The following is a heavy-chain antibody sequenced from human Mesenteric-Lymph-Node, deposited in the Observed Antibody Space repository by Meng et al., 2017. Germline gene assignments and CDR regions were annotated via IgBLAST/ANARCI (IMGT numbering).Heavy chain of an antibody. Sequence: VQFGQSVAEVKKPGAAVKISGAASGYSFTSDEMHWVRQAPGQRLEWMGIIYPGDSDTRYSPSFQGQVTISADKSISTAYLQWSSLKASDTAMYYCARLERGYSYGYVDYWSQGTLVTVSS. CDR2: IYPGDSDT. CDR3: ARLERGYSYGYVDY. D-gene: IGHD5-18*01. V-gene: IGHV5-51*01. CDR1: GYSFTSDE. J-gene: IGHJ4*02.